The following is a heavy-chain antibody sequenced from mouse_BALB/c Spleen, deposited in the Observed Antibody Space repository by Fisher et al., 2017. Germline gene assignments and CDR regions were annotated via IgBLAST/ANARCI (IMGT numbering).Heavy chain of an antibody. V-gene: IGHV1-63*01. Sequence: KFKGKATLTSDKSSSTAYMELSSLTSEDTAVYYCAQLGLHYAMDYWGQGTSVTVSS. D-gene: IGHD2-2*01. J-gene: IGHJ4*01. CDR3: AQLGLHYAMDY.